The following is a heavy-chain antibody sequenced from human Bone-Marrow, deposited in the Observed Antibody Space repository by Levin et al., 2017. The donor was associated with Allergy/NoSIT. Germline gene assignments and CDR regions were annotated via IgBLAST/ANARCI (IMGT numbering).Heavy chain of an antibody. V-gene: IGHV2-70*04. D-gene: IGHD2-15*01. Sequence: VSGPTLVKPTQTLSLTCAFSGVSLTTNGMRVSWIRQSPGKALEWLARIDWDDDKFYSTSLKTRLTISKDTSKNQVVLTMTNMDPVDTATYYCVLVGPTRYCRGDSCPSLVESWGQGTLVTVSS. CDR1: GVSLTTNGMR. J-gene: IGHJ4*02. CDR3: VLVGPTRYCRGDSCPSLVES. CDR2: IDWDDDK.